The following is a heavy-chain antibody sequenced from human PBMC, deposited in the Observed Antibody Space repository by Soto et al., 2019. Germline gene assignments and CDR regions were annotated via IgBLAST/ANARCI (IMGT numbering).Heavy chain of an antibody. J-gene: IGHJ4*02. CDR3: ARDVIAAAGSADQ. Sequence: GGSLRLSCAPSAFTFRSNYLSWVRQAPGKGLEWVSALSSDGGAYYTDSVKGRFAISRDNSKNTLYLQMDSLTAEDTAVYYCARDVIAAAGSADQWGQGTLVTVSS. CDR1: AFTFRSNY. V-gene: IGHV3-53*01. D-gene: IGHD6-13*01. CDR2: LSSDGGA.